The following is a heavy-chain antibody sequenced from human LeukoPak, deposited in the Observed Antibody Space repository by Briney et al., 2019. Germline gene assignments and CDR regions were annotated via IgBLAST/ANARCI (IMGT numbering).Heavy chain of an antibody. CDR3: ATAISIEPLWFDP. CDR1: GYTLTELS. Sequence: GASVKVSCKVSGYTLTELSMHCGRQAPGKGLEWMGGFDPEDGETIYAQKFQGRVTMTEDTSTDTAYMELSSLRSEDTAVYYCATAISIEPLWFDPWGQGTLVTVSS. V-gene: IGHV1-24*01. J-gene: IGHJ5*02. CDR2: FDPEDGET.